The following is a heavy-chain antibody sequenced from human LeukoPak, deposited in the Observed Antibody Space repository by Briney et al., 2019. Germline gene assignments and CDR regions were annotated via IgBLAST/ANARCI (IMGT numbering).Heavy chain of an antibody. V-gene: IGHV5-51*01. D-gene: IGHD3-16*01. J-gene: IGHJ2*01. CDR3: ARRGGDWWYFDL. CDR2: IYCDGSKT. CDR1: GYSFTTYW. Sequence: HGESLKISCQGSGYSFTTYWIGWVRQMPGKGLEWMGIIYCDGSKTTYSPAFQRQVTISVDKSTSTAYLQWSSLKASDTAMYYCARRGGDWWYFDLWGRGTQVTVSS.